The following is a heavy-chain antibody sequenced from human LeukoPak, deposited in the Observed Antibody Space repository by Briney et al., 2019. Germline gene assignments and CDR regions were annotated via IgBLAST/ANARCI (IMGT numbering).Heavy chain of an antibody. CDR1: GFTFSSYA. V-gene: IGHV3-30-3*01. Sequence: GGSLRLSCAASGFTFSSYAMHWVRQAPGKGLEWVAVISYDGSNKYYADSVKGRFTISRDNSKNTLYLQMNSLRAEDTAVYYCAREEGYSNYDSYFDYWGQGTLVTVSS. D-gene: IGHD4-11*01. J-gene: IGHJ4*02. CDR3: AREEGYSNYDSYFDY. CDR2: ISYDGSNK.